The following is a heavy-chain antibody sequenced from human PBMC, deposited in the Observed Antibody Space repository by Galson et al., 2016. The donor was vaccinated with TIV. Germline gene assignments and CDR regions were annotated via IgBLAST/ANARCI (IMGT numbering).Heavy chain of an antibody. D-gene: IGHD6-19*01. CDR1: GFAFRSSA. CDR2: ISYDGNYK. CDR3: AREDHQYGSGWYNYYHYYGMDI. Sequence: SLRLSCAASGFAFRSSAMYWVRQAPGKGLQCVAIISYDGNYKYYADSVKGRFTTSRDNSMSRLYLQMNGLTPADTALYYCAREDHQYGSGWYNYYHYYGMDIWGQGTTVTVS. V-gene: IGHV3-30*04. J-gene: IGHJ6*02.